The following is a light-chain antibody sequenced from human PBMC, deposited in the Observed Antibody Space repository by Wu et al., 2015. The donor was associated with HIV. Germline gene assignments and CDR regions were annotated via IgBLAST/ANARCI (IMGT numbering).Light chain of an antibody. CDR1: QTISTW. Sequence: DIQMTQSPSTLSASAGDRVTITCRASQTISTWLAWYQQKPGKAPNLLIYKASSLQTGVPSRFSGSGSGTEFTLTISSLQPDDFATYYCQHYDSYPYTFGQGTKLEI. V-gene: IGKV1-5*03. CDR2: KAS. J-gene: IGKJ2*01. CDR3: QHYDSYPYT.